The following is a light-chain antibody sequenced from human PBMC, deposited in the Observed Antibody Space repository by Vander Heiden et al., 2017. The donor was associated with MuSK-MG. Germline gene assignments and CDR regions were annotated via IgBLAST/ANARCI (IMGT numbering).Light chain of an antibody. V-gene: IGKV3-20*01. J-gene: IGKJ1*01. CDR2: SAS. CDR1: QSVGSSY. Sequence: EIVLTQSPGTLSLSPGERATLSCRASQSVGSSYLAWYQQKPGQAPRLLMYSASSRATGIPDRFSGSGSGTDFTLIISRLEPEDFAVYYCQQCSNSPRTFGQGTKVGIK. CDR3: QQCSNSPRT.